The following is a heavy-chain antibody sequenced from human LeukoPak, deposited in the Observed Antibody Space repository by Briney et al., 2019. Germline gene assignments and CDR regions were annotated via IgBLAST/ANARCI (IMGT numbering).Heavy chain of an antibody. V-gene: IGHV3-11*01. CDR3: ARDKDAWIQLWPTGMDV. J-gene: IGHJ6*03. CDR1: GFTFSDYY. Sequence: PGGSLRLSCAASGFTFSDYYMSWIRQAPGKGLEWVSYISSSGSTIYYADSVKGRFTICRDNAKNSLYLQMNSLRAEDTAVYYCARDKDAWIQLWPTGMDVWGKGTTVTISS. D-gene: IGHD5-18*01. CDR2: ISSSGSTI.